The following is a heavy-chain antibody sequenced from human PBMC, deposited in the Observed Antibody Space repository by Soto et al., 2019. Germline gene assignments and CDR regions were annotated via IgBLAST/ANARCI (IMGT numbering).Heavy chain of an antibody. D-gene: IGHD6-19*01. CDR3: AKDRGWSSADLDY. J-gene: IGHJ4*02. CDR1: GFTFSSFG. CDR2: ISYDGSKK. V-gene: IGHV3-30*18. Sequence: QVQLVESGGGVVQPGRSLRLSCAASGFTFSSFGMHWVRQVPGKGLEWVALISYDGSKKYYADSVKGRFTISRDKSKNTLYLQMNSLRVDDTAVYYCAKDRGWSSADLDYWGQGTLVTVSS.